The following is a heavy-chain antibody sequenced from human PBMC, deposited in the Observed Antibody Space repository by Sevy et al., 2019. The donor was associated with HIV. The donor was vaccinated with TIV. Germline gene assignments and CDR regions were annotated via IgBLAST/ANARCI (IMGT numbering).Heavy chain of an antibody. V-gene: IGHV1-18*01. J-gene: IGHJ6*02. Sequence: ASVKVSCKASGYTFTSYGISWVRQAPGQGLEWMGWISAYNGNTNYAQELQGRVTMTTDTSTSTAYMELRSLRSDDTAVYYCARVRGLHTEEYYYYGMDVWGQGTTVTVSS. CDR2: ISAYNGNT. CDR1: GYTFTSYG. CDR3: ARVRGLHTEEYYYYGMDV. D-gene: IGHD5-12*01.